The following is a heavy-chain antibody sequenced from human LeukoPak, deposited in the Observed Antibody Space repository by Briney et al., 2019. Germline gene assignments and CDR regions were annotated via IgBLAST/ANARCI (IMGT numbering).Heavy chain of an antibody. D-gene: IGHD2-2*01. CDR3: ARGGSTSCPSY. CDR1: GFTFSSYA. Sequence: GGSLRLSCAASGFTFSSYAMSWVRQAPGKGLEWVSGINWNGGSTGYADSVKGRFTISRDNAKNSLYLQMNSLRAEDTALYYCARGGSTSCPSYWGQGTLVTVSS. CDR2: INWNGGST. J-gene: IGHJ4*02. V-gene: IGHV3-20*04.